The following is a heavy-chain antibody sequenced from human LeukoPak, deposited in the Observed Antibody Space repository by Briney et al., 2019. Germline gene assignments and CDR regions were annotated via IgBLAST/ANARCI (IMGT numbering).Heavy chain of an antibody. J-gene: IGHJ6*03. CDR2: TSWNSGSM. CDR3: ARVLRYCSGGNCYSGGLGYMDV. V-gene: IGHV3-9*01. D-gene: IGHD2-15*01. Sequence: GGSLRLSCAASGFSFDDYAMHWVRQAPGKGLEWVAGTSWNSGSMDYVDSVKGRFTISRDNAKNSLFLQMNSLRAEDTAVYYCARVLRYCSGGNCYSGGLGYMDVWGKGTTVTISS. CDR1: GFSFDDYA.